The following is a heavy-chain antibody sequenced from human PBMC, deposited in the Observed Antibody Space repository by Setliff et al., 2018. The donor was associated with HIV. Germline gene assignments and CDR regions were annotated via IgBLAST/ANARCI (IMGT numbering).Heavy chain of an antibody. J-gene: IGHJ4*02. CDR1: GFTFSTFA. CDR2: INSRGSGT. Sequence: PGGSLRLSCVGSGFTFSTFAMSWVRQAPGKGLEWVSDINSRGSGTYYAESVKGRFTISRDNSKNTLYLQMDSLRGEDTAVYYCARQFGSGFYFDYWGRGTLVTVSS. CDR3: ARQFGSGFYFDY. V-gene: IGHV3-23*01. D-gene: IGHD3-22*01.